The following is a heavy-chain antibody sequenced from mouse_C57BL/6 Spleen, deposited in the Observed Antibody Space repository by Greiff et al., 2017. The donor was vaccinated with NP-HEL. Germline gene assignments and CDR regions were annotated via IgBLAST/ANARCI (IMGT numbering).Heavy chain of an antibody. CDR2: IDPSDSYT. V-gene: IGHV1-59*01. D-gene: IGHD1-1*01. J-gene: IGHJ3*01. CDR1: GYTFTSYW. CDR3: ARARAEYYGSSYGFAY. Sequence: VQLQQPGAELVRPGTSVKLSCKASGYTFTSYWMHWVKQRPGQGLEWIGVIDPSDSYTNYNQKFKGKATLTVDTSSSTAYMQLSSLTSEDSAVYCCARARAEYYGSSYGFAYWGQGTLVTVSA.